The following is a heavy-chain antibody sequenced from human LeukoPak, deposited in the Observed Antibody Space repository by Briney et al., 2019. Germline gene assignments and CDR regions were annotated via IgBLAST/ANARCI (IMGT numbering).Heavy chain of an antibody. CDR1: RFTFSSYA. CDR3: AKDGGEYNYGYSDFDY. D-gene: IGHD5-18*01. CDR2: ISGSGGST. J-gene: IGHJ4*02. Sequence: PGGSLRLSCAASRFTFSSYAMTWVRQAPGKGLEWVSAISGSGGSTYYADSVKGRFTIFRDNSKNTLYLQMNSLRAEDTAVYYCAKDGGEYNYGYSDFDYWGQGTLVTVSS. V-gene: IGHV3-23*01.